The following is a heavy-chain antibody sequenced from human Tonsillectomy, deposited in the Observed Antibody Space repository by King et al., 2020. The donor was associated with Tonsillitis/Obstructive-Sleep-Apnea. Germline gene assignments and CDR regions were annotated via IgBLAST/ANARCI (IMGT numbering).Heavy chain of an antibody. V-gene: IGHV1-69*01. CDR2: IIPIFGTA. D-gene: IGHD3-3*01. Sequence: QLVQSGAEVKKPGSSVKVSCKASGGTFSSYAISWVRQAPGQGLEWMGGIIPIFGTANYAQKFQGRVTITADEATSTAYMELSSRRSEDTAVYYCAREPRNYDFWSGYPSGDYWGQGTLVTVSS. J-gene: IGHJ4*02. CDR3: AREPRNYDFWSGYPSGDY. CDR1: GGTFSSYA.